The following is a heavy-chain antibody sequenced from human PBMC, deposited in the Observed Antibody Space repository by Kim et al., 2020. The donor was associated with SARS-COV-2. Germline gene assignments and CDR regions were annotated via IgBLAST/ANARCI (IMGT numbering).Heavy chain of an antibody. J-gene: IGHJ4*02. D-gene: IGHD3-9*01. Sequence: STTYNPSRRSPATISVDTSKNQFSLKLSLVTAADTAVYYCARSYYDILTGWGQGTLVTVSS. V-gene: IGHV4-34*01. CDR2: ST. CDR3: ARSYYDILTG.